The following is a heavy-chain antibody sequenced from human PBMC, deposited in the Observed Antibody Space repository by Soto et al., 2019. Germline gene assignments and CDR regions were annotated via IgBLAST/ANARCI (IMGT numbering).Heavy chain of an antibody. CDR3: AREGALKPFSS. Sequence: XGSRRLSCVASGFTFINYNMNWVRQAPGKGLEWVPHISGTSVYIHYADSVKGRFTISRDNAKNSVYLQMDSLRVEDTAVYYCAREGALKPFSSWGQGALVTVSS. J-gene: IGHJ5*02. CDR1: GFTFINYN. V-gene: IGHV3-21*01. CDR2: ISGTSVYI.